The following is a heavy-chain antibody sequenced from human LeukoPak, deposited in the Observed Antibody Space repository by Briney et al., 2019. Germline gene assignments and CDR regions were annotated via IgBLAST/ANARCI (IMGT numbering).Heavy chain of an antibody. CDR3: AVTLPLYMASAGIGAFDY. J-gene: IGHJ4*02. CDR1: GFTVSSNY. V-gene: IGHV4-4*02. Sequence: GSLRLSCAASGFTVSSNYMSWVRQAPGKGLEWFGEIHHSGNTNYNPSLKSRVTISVDKSKNQFSLKVSSVTAADTAVYYCAVTLPLYMASAGIGAFDYWGQGILVTVSS. D-gene: IGHD6-13*01. CDR2: IHHSGNT.